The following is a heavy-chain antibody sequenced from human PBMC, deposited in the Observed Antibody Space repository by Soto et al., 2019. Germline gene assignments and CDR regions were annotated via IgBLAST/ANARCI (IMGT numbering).Heavy chain of an antibody. D-gene: IGHD3-9*01. CDR2: ISGSGGST. CDR3: ARATGLRYFEN. J-gene: IGHJ4*02. V-gene: IGHV3-23*01. Sequence: PGGSLRLSCAASGFTLSSYAMSWVRQAPGKGLEWVSVISGSGGSTYYADSVKGRFTISRDNSKNTLYLQMNSLRAEDTAVYYCARATGLRYFENWGQGTLVTVSS. CDR1: GFTLSSYA.